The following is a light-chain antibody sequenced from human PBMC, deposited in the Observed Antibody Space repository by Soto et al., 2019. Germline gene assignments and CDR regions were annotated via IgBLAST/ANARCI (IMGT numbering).Light chain of an antibody. CDR2: GAS. V-gene: IGKV3-15*01. CDR3: QQYDIWPPT. CDR1: QSVSTN. J-gene: IGKJ1*01. Sequence: ILMTQSPDILSVSPGERATLSCRASQSVSTNLAWFQQKPGQTPRLLFNGASTRATGIPARFTGSGSGTEFMLTISSLQSEDFAVYYCQQYDIWPPTFGQGTKAAIK.